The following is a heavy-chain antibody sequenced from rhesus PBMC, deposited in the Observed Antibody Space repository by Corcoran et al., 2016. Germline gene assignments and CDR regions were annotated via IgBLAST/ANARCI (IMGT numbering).Heavy chain of an antibody. J-gene: IGHJ4*01. CDR3: ATSYCTGSGCYDDGGFDY. CDR2: VDSEDGEE. D-gene: IGHD2-21*01. Sequence: EVQLVQSGAEVKKPGASVKISCKASGYTFTDYYLHWVRQAPGKGLEWMGRVDSEDGEEKNAKQFKVRSSLTADTSTDTAYMGLSSLRSEDTAVYYCATSYCTGSGCYDDGGFDYWGQGVLVTVSS. V-gene: IGHV1-111*02. CDR1: GYTFTDYY.